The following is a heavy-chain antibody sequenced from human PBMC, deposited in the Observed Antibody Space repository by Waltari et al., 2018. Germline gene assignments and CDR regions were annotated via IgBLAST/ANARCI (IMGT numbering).Heavy chain of an antibody. D-gene: IGHD7-27*01. Sequence: QVQLQESGPGLVKPSQTLSLTCTVSGGSIRSGGYYWSWIRQHPGKGLEWIGYIYYSGSTYYNPSLKSRVTISVDTSKNQFSLKLSSVTAADTAVYYCARDPKVTGVDAFDIWGQGTMVTVSS. CDR2: IYYSGST. J-gene: IGHJ3*02. CDR1: GGSIRSGGYY. V-gene: IGHV4-31*03. CDR3: ARDPKVTGVDAFDI.